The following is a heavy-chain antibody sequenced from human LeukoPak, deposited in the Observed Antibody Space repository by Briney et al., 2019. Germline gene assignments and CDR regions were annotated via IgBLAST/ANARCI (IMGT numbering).Heavy chain of an antibody. Sequence: SETLSLTCTVSGGSISSYYWSWIRQPPGKGLEWIGYIYYSGSTNYNPSLKSRVTISVDTSKNQFSLKLSSVTAADTAVYYCARRKSLLQNYYYYYGMDVWGRGTTVTVSS. V-gene: IGHV4-59*08. CDR2: IYYSGST. CDR1: GGSISSYY. J-gene: IGHJ6*02. D-gene: IGHD1-26*01. CDR3: ARRKSLLQNYYYYYGMDV.